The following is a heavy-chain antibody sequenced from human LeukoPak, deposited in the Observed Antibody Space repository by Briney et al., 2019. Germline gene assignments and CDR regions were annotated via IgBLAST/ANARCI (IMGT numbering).Heavy chain of an antibody. CDR3: ARLDYGDYYFDY. J-gene: IGHJ4*02. CDR2: ISVYNGNT. V-gene: IGHV1-18*01. CDR1: GYTFTNYG. D-gene: IGHD4-17*01. Sequence: GASVKVSCKASGYTFTNYGISWVRQAPGQGLEWMGWISVYNGNTDYAQKLQGRVTMTTDTSTSTAYMELRSLRSDDTAVYYCARLDYGDYYFDYWGQGTLVTVSS.